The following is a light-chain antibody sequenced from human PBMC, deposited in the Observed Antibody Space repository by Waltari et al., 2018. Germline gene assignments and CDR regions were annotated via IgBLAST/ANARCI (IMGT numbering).Light chain of an antibody. CDR2: IDT. J-gene: IGLJ2*01. Sequence: SYELTQPPSVSVSPGQTARITCSGDALSKQYVHWYQKKPGRAPVMVMYIDTERPSGIPERFSCSSSGTTLTLTISGVQAEDEADYYCQSADSSGLVVFGGGTKLTVL. V-gene: IGLV3-25*03. CDR3: QSADSSGLVV. CDR1: ALSKQY.